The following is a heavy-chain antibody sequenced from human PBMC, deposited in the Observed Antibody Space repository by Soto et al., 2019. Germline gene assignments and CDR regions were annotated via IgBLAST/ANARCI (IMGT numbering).Heavy chain of an antibody. CDR3: VRDGTKTLRDWFDP. V-gene: IGHV4-4*07. Sequence: NPSETLSLTCTVSGASISGFYWSWIRKSAGKGREWIGRIYDTGTTDYNPSLKSRVKMSVDTSKKQFSLKLRSVTAADTAVYYCVRDGTKTLRDWFDPWGQGISVTVSS. CDR1: GASISGFY. D-gene: IGHD1-1*01. J-gene: IGHJ5*02. CDR2: IYDTGTT.